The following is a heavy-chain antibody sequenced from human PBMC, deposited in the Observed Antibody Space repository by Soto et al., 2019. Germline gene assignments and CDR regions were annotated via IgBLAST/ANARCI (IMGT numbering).Heavy chain of an antibody. Sequence: PGGSLRLSCAASGFTFSSYWMSWVRQAPGKGLEWVANIKQDGSEKYYVDSVKGRFTISRDNAKNSLYLQMNSLRAEDTAVHYCARIQGSGWAFVYYYYYYGMDVWGQGTTVTVSS. D-gene: IGHD6-19*01. V-gene: IGHV3-7*01. CDR2: IKQDGSEK. J-gene: IGHJ6*02. CDR3: ARIQGSGWAFVYYYYYYGMDV. CDR1: GFTFSSYW.